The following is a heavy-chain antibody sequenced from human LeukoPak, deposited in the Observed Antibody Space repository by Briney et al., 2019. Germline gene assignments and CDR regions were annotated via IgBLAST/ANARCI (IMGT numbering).Heavy chain of an antibody. CDR1: GYTFTGYY. J-gene: IGHJ5*02. Sequence: ASVKVSRKASGYTFTGYYMHWVRQAPGQGLEWMGWINPNSGGTNYAQKFQGRVTMTRDTSISTAYMELSRLRSDDTAVYYCAREGYCSGGSCYSWFDPWGQGTLVTVSS. V-gene: IGHV1-2*02. CDR3: AREGYCSGGSCYSWFDP. CDR2: INPNSGGT. D-gene: IGHD2-15*01.